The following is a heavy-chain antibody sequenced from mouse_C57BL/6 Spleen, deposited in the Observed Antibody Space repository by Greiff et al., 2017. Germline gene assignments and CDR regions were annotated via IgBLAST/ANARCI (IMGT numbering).Heavy chain of an antibody. CDR3: ARTLTGSAWFAY. J-gene: IGHJ3*01. V-gene: IGHV14-2*01. D-gene: IGHD4-1*01. Sequence: VQLKQSGAELVKPGASVKLSCTASGFNIKDYYMHWVKQRTEQGLEWIGRIDPEDGETKYAPKFQGKATVTADTSSNTAYLQLSSLTSEDTAVDYCARTLTGSAWFAYWGQGTLVTVSA. CDR1: GFNIKDYY. CDR2: IDPEDGET.